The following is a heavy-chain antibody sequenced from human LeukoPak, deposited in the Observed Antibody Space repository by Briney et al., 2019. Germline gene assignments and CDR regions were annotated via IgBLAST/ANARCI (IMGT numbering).Heavy chain of an antibody. CDR2: VSYDGRIN. CDR3: ARDLSRTYTVDY. Sequence: RPGGSLRLSCAASGFTFNSHAMHWVRQAPGKGLEWVAFVSYDGRINSYADFVKGRFTISRDNSKNTLYLQMNGLRAEDTAVYFCARDLSRTYTVDYWGQGTLVTVSS. CDR1: GFTFNSHA. V-gene: IGHV3-30*04. J-gene: IGHJ4*02. D-gene: IGHD2-2*02.